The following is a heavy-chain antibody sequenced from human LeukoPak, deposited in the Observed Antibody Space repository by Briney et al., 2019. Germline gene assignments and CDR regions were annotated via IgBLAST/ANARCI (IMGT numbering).Heavy chain of an antibody. CDR2: IYDRGPA. CDR1: GYAIISGGFS. J-gene: IGHJ5*02. D-gene: IGHD2-2*01. CDR3: ARSRQATGLFSS. Sequence: SQTLSLTCTVSGYAIISGGFSWNWIRQPPGKGLEWIGCIYDRGPAHYNPSLKSRFTISVDRPKNQFFLNVTSLTAADTAVYYCARSRQATGLFSSWGQGTLVVVSS. V-gene: IGHV4-30-2*01.